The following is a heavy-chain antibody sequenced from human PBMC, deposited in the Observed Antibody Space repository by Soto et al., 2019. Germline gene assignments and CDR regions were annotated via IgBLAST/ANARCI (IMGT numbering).Heavy chain of an antibody. Sequence: EVQLVESGGGLVQPGGSLRLSCAASGFTFSSYWMHWVRQAPGKGLVWVSRIKSDGSGTYYADSVKGRLTISRDNAKNTLYLQRNSLRAEDTAVYYCARGDGDYYDGNGYLGRHWGQGTLVTVSS. CDR1: GFTFSSYW. CDR2: IKSDGSGT. J-gene: IGHJ4*02. CDR3: ARGDGDYYDGNGYLGRH. V-gene: IGHV3-74*01. D-gene: IGHD3-22*01.